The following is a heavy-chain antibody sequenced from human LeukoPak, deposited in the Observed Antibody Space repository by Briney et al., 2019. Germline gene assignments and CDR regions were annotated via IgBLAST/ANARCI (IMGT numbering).Heavy chain of an antibody. J-gene: IGHJ4*02. V-gene: IGHV3-21*01. Sequence: TGGSLRLSCVVSGFTFSTYSMNWVRQAPGKGLEWVSSISSFSTSVYYADSVKGRFTISRDNSKNTLYLQLNSLRAEDTAVYYCAGDSTYYYGSGSSGPHYFDNWGQGTLVTVSS. CDR1: GFTFSTYS. D-gene: IGHD3-10*01. CDR2: ISSFSTSV. CDR3: AGDSTYYYGSGSSGPHYFDN.